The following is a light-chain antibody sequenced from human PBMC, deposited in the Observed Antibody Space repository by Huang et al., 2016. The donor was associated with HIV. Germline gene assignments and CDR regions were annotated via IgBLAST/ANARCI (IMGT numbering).Light chain of an antibody. CDR2: TAS. J-gene: IGKJ2*01. CDR3: QQSYSPPYT. CDR1: QSITSY. Sequence: DIQMTQSQSSLPASVGDRVTVTCRASQSITSYLNWYQLKPWKAPKLLIHTASSLQIGVPSRFSGSGSWTDFTLTISSLQPEDFATYCCQQSYSPPYTFGQGTKLEIK. V-gene: IGKV1-39*01.